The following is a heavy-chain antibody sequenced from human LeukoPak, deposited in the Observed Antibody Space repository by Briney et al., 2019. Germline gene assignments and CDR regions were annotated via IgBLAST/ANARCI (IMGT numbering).Heavy chain of an antibody. Sequence: SETLSLTCTVSGGSISSSTYYWGWIRQPPGKGLEWIGNIYYSGSTYYNPSLKSRVTISVDTSKNQFFLKLSSVTAADTAVYYCARDRSNWFDPWGQGTLVTVSS. J-gene: IGHJ5*02. V-gene: IGHV4-39*07. CDR1: GGSISSSTYY. CDR2: IYYSGST. CDR3: ARDRSNWFDP.